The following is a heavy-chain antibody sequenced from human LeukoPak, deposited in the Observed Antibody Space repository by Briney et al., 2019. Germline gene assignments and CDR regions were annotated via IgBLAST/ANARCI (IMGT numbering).Heavy chain of an antibody. CDR3: ARLEGYSYGSVFGHWYFDL. V-gene: IGHV4-34*01. D-gene: IGHD5-18*01. Sequence: SETLSLTCAVYGGSFSGYYWSWIRQPPGKGLEWIGEINHSGSTNYNPSLKSRVTISVDTSKNQFSLKLSSVTAADTAVYYCARLEGYSYGSVFGHWYFDLWGRGTLVTVSS. CDR2: INHSGST. J-gene: IGHJ2*01. CDR1: GGSFSGYY.